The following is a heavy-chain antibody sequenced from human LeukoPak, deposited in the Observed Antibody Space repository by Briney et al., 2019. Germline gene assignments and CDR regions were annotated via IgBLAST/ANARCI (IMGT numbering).Heavy chain of an antibody. CDR2: INTNTGNP. D-gene: IGHD2-21*02. CDR1: GYTFTSYG. CDR3: AREIPEDIVVVTANRFDP. J-gene: IGHJ5*02. Sequence: ASVKVSCKASGYTFTSYGISWVRQAPGQGLEWMGWINTNTGNPTYAQGFTGRFVFSLDTSVSTAYLQISSLKAEDTAVYYCAREIPEDIVVVTANRFDPWGQGTLVTVSS. V-gene: IGHV7-4-1*02.